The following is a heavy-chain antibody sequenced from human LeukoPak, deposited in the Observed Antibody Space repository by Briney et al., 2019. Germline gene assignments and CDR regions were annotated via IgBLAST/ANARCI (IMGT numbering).Heavy chain of an antibody. J-gene: IGHJ4*02. CDR3: ARVYYDFWSGYSAFDY. Sequence: ASVKVSCKTSGCTFTTYVFNWVRQAPGQGLEWMGWISAYNGNTNYAQNLQGRVTMTTDTSTSTAYMEVRSLRSDDTAVYYCARVYYDFWSGYSAFDYWGQGTLVTVSS. D-gene: IGHD3-3*01. V-gene: IGHV1-18*01. CDR1: GCTFTTYV. CDR2: ISAYNGNT.